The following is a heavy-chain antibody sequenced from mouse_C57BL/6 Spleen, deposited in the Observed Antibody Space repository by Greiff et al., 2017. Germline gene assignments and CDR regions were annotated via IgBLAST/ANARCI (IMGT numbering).Heavy chain of an antibody. Sequence: EVKLLESGGGLVQPKASLKLSCAASGFTFNTYAMHWVRQAPGKGLEWVARIRSKSSNYASYYADSGKDSFTIAKDNSPSMLYLQMNNLKTEDTAMYYCVREGGYYGDFEVWGTGTTVTVAS. V-gene: IGHV10-3*01. CDR2: IRSKSSNYAS. CDR3: VREGGYYGDFEV. J-gene: IGHJ1*03. D-gene: IGHD1-1*01. CDR1: GFTFNTYA.